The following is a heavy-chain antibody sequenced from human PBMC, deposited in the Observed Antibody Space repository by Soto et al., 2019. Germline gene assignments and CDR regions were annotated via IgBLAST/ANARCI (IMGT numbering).Heavy chain of an antibody. CDR2: IYYNGST. CDR3: ARIGYDSSGYYDY. D-gene: IGHD3-22*01. Sequence: PSETLSLTCTVSGGSISSSSYYWGWIRQPPGKGLEWIGSIYYNGSTYYNPSLKSRVTISVDTSKNQFSLKLSSVTAADTAVYYCARIGYDSSGYYDYWGQGTLVTVSS. V-gene: IGHV4-39*01. CDR1: GGSISSSSYY. J-gene: IGHJ4*02.